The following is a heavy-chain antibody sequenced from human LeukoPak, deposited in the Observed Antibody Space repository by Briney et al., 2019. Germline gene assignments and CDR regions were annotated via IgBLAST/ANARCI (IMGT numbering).Heavy chain of an antibody. D-gene: IGHD6-19*01. J-gene: IGHJ4*02. CDR1: GGSISAYY. V-gene: IGHV4-59*08. CDR3: ARQHPSGRGSGLDY. Sequence: SETLSLACNVSGGSISAYYWHWIRQPPGKGLEWIGYIYYSGNANYNPSLKSRFTLSVDSSKNQFSLEVRSVIAADTAVYYCARQHPSGRGSGLDYWGQGSLVIVSS. CDR2: IYYSGNA.